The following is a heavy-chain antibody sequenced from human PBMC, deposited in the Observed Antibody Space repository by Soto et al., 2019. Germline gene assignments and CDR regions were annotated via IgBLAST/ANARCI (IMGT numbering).Heavy chain of an antibody. J-gene: IGHJ6*03. CDR1: GFTFSDYY. CDR3: GRQASDFWSGKPQYYMDV. D-gene: IGHD3-3*01. Sequence: PGGSLRLSCAASGFTFSDYYMSWIRQAPGKGLEWVSYISSSGSTIYYADSVKGRFTISRDNAKNSLYLQMNSLNTEDTAVYYCGRQASDFWSGKPQYYMDVWGKGTTVTVSS. CDR2: ISSSGSTI. V-gene: IGHV3-11*01.